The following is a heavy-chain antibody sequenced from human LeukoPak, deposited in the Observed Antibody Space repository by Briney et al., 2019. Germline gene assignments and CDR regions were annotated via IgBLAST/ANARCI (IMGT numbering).Heavy chain of an antibody. D-gene: IGHD6-13*01. CDR1: GGSISSSSYY. Sequence: PSETLSLTCTVSGGSISSSSYYWGWIRQPPGKGLEWIGSIYYSGSTYYNPSLKSRVTISVDTSKNQFSLKLSSVTATDTAVYYCARVLAAAAPRWGQGTLVTVSS. V-gene: IGHV4-39*01. CDR2: IYYSGST. CDR3: ARVLAAAAPR. J-gene: IGHJ4*02.